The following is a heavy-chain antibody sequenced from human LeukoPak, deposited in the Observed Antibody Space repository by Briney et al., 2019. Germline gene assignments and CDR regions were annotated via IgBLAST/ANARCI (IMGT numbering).Heavy chain of an antibody. CDR3: AGGYSYGYGRNLRAPKYYYYGMDV. J-gene: IGHJ6*02. CDR1: GFTFDDYA. CDR2: ISGDGGST. D-gene: IGHD5-18*01. V-gene: IGHV3-43*02. Sequence: GGSLRLSCAASGFTFDDYAMHWVRQAPGKGLEWVSLISGDGGSTYYADSVKGRFTISRDNSKNSLYLQMNSLRTEDTALYYCAGGYSYGYGRNLRAPKYYYYGMDVWGQGTTVTVSS.